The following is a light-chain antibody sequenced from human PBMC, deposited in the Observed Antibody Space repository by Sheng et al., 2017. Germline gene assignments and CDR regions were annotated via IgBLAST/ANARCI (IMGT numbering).Light chain of an antibody. CDR2: SNT. CDR3: GTWDSSLSAVV. V-gene: IGLV1-40*01. CDR1: SSNIGAGND. J-gene: IGLJ2*01. Sequence: QSVLTQPPSVSGAPGQRVTISCTGSSSNIGAGNDVHWYQHLPGAVPKLLIYSNTNRPSGIPDRFSGSSSGTSATLGITGLQTGDEADYYCGTWDSSLSAVVFGGGTKLTVL.